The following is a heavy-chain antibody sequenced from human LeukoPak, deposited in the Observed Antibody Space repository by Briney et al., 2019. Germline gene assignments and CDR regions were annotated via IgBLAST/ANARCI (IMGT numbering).Heavy chain of an antibody. V-gene: IGHV3-7*03. J-gene: IGHJ4*02. CDR2: IKQDGSEK. D-gene: IGHD3-9*01. CDR1: GFTFSSYW. Sequence: PSGGTLRLSCAASGFTFSSYWLNWVRQAPGKGLEWVASIKQDGSEKYYVDSVKGRFTISRDNAKNSLYLQMNSLRAEDTAVYYCARRYFDMYYFDYWGQGTLVTVSS. CDR3: ARRYFDMYYFDY.